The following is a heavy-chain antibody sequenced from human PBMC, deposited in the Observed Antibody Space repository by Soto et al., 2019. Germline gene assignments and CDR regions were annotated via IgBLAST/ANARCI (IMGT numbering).Heavy chain of an antibody. CDR2: ISRSGDII. V-gene: IGHV3-11*01. Sequence: QVQLVESGGILVRPGGSLRLSCAASGFTVSDYYMNWIRQAPGKGLEWLSYISRSGDIIYYADSVKGRFTISRDNARNSLYLQMNSLRAEDTAVYYCVRAPVNYVNYCYYNGMDVWGPGTTVTVSS. D-gene: IGHD3-10*01. CDR3: VRAPVNYVNYCYYNGMDV. CDR1: GFTVSDYY. J-gene: IGHJ6*02.